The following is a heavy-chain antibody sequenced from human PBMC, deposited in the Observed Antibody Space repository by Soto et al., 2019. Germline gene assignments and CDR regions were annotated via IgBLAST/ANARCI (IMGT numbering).Heavy chain of an antibody. D-gene: IGHD1-1*01. J-gene: IGHJ6*02. Sequence: GGSLRLSCAASGFTFSSYAMHWVRQAPGKGLEWVAVISYDGSNRYYADSVKGRFTISRDNSKNTLYLQMNSLRAEDTAVYYCARDLRLIDRPSQLGMDVWGQGTTVTVSS. CDR1: GFTFSSYA. CDR2: ISYDGSNR. CDR3: ARDLRLIDRPSQLGMDV. V-gene: IGHV3-30-3*01.